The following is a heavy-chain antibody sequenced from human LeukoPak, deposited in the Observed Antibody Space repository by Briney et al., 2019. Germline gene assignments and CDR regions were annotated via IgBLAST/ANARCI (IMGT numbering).Heavy chain of an antibody. J-gene: IGHJ5*02. V-gene: IGHV1-69*01. CDR3: ARDPLLYCSGGSCYLENWFDP. D-gene: IGHD2-15*01. Sequence: SVKVSCKASGGTFSIYAISWVRQAPGQGLEGMGRIIPIFGTANYAQKFQGRVTITADESTSTAYMELSSLRSEDTAVYYCARDPLLYCSGGSCYLENWFDPWGQGTLVTVSS. CDR2: IIPIFGTA. CDR1: GGTFSIYA.